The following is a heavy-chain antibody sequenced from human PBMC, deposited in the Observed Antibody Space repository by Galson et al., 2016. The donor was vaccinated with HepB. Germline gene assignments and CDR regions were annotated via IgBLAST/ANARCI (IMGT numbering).Heavy chain of an antibody. V-gene: IGHV3-23*01. Sequence: SLRLSCAASGFNFRSYPMTWVRQAPEKGLEWVSSIGAGGDLTFYADSVKDRFTISRDNSKNTLFLRMNSLRADDTAMYYCAQGLSVFGAFVIWGQGTTVMVSS. CDR2: IGAGGDLT. J-gene: IGHJ3*02. CDR3: AQGLSVFGAFVI. D-gene: IGHD3-10*01. CDR1: GFNFRSYP.